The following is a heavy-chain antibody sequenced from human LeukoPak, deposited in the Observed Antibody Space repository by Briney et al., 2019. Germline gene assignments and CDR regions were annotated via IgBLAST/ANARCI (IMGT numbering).Heavy chain of an antibody. CDR2: IYPGDSDT. D-gene: IGHD2-15*01. CDR3: ARLCSGGSCYLSFDP. J-gene: IGHJ5*02. V-gene: IGHV5-51*01. Sequence: GESLKISCKGSGYSFTSYWIGWVRQMPGKGLEWMGIIYPGDSDTRYSPSFQGQVTISADKSISTAYLQWSSLKASDTAMYYCARLCSGGSCYLSFDPWGQGTLVTVSS. CDR1: GYSFTSYW.